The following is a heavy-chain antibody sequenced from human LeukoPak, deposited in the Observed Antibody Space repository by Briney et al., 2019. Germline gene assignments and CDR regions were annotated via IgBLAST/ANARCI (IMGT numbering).Heavy chain of an antibody. V-gene: IGHV1-2*04. Sequence: ASVKVSCKASGYIFSGYYMHWVRQAPGQGLEWMGWINPNSGGTNYAQKFQGWVTMTRDASISTAYMELRRLRSDDTAVYYCAREPLGFTNYFDSSAYYYDSWGQGTLVTVSS. D-gene: IGHD3-22*01. CDR3: AREPLGFTNYFDSSAYYYDS. CDR2: INPNSGGT. CDR1: GYIFSGYY. J-gene: IGHJ4*02.